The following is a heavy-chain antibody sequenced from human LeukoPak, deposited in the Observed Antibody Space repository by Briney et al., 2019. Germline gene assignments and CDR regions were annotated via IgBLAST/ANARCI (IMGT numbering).Heavy chain of an antibody. J-gene: IGHJ4*02. CDR3: AKRSVSGPPAPAIPVDY. V-gene: IGHV3-23*01. CDR1: GFTFSSYA. CDR2: ISGSGGST. D-gene: IGHD3-16*01. Sequence: GGSLRLSCAASGFTFSSYAMSWVRQAPGKGLEWVSLISGSGGSTYYADSVEGRFTISRDNSKKPLYLQMSSLRAEDTAIYSCAKRSVSGPPAPAIPVDYWGQGTLVTVSS.